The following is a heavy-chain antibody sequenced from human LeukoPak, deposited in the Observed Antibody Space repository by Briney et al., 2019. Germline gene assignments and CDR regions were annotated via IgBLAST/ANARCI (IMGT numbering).Heavy chain of an antibody. CDR1: GFTGSSNW. V-gene: IGHV3-7*01. J-gene: IGHJ5*02. Sequence: GRSLRLSCVGSGFTGSSNWMNWNHQAPSNWLHWVANINQDGSQKKYVEYLKGRFTISRDNAKNSVFLEMSSLRAEDTAVYFCVRPIDQFRVDLWGQGTLVTVSS. CDR2: INQDGSQK. CDR3: VRPIDQFRVDL. D-gene: IGHD1-26*01.